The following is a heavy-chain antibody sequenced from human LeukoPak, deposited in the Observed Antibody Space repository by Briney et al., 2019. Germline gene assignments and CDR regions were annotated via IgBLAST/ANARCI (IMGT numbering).Heavy chain of an antibody. J-gene: IGHJ5*02. CDR2: IYYSGST. CDR3: ARSTSGFDP. V-gene: IGHV4-61*01. D-gene: IGHD2-2*01. CDR1: GGSISSSSYY. Sequence: SETLSLTCTVSGGSISSSSYYWSWIRQPPGKGLEWIGYIYYSGSTNYNPSLKSRVTISVDTSKNQFSLKLSSVTAADTAVYYCARSTSGFDPWGQGTLVTVSS.